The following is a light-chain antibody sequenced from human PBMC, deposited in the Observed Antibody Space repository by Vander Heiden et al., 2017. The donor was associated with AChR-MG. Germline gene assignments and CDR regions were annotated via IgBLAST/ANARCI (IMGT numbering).Light chain of an antibody. CDR3: QQYGSSPRT. Sequence: DIVLPPSPGTLSLSPGERATRYCRVSQSISRNYLAWYQQKPGQAPRLLIYGASSRATGIPDRFSGSGSGTDFTLTISRLEPEDFAVYYCQQYGSSPRTFGQGTKVEIK. J-gene: IGKJ1*01. CDR1: QSISRNY. CDR2: GAS. V-gene: IGKV3-20*01.